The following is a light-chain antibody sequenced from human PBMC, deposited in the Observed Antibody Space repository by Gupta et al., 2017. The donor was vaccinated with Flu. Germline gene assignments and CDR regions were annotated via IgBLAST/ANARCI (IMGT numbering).Light chain of an antibody. CDR1: EGGSNN. Sequence: PATLSVSPGKRATLSCRASEGGSNNLAWFQQKRGQAPRLLIFGASFRGTGVPDRFSGGGSGTEFTLTISGLQSEDFAVYYCQQYHNWPRTFGQGTRVDIQ. V-gene: IGKV3-15*01. CDR3: QQYHNWPRT. CDR2: GAS. J-gene: IGKJ1*01.